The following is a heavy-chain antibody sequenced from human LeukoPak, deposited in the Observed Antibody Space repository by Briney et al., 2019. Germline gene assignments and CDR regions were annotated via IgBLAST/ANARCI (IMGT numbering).Heavy chain of an antibody. CDR1: GFTFDDYG. J-gene: IGHJ4*02. V-gene: IGHV3-23*01. D-gene: IGHD6-6*01. CDR2: ISGSGVST. Sequence: PGGSLRLSCAASGFTFDDYGMSWVPQAPGKVWEWVAAISGSGVSTYYADSVKGRFTISRYNSKNTLYLRRDSLRAEATAVYYCARGYSSSSWSLSDYWGQGTLVTVSS. CDR3: ARGYSSSSWSLSDY.